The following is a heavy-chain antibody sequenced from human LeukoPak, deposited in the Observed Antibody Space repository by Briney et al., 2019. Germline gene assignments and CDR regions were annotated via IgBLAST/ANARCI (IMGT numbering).Heavy chain of an antibody. Sequence: GESLKISCKGSGYSFTSYWIGWVRQMPGKGLEWMGIIYPGDSDTRYSPSFQGQVTMSVDKSITTAYLQWSSLKASDTAMYYCARHVEGAKLGYSYGPHYFDYWGQGTLVTVSS. V-gene: IGHV5-51*01. CDR1: GYSFTSYW. D-gene: IGHD5-18*01. J-gene: IGHJ4*02. CDR3: ARHVEGAKLGYSYGPHYFDY. CDR2: IYPGDSDT.